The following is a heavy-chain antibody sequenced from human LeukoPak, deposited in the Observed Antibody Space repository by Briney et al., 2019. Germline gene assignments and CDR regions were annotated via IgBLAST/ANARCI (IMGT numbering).Heavy chain of an antibody. J-gene: IGHJ6*03. D-gene: IGHD3-9*01. CDR1: GFTFSSYS. V-gene: IGHV3-7*01. CDR3: ARGLRRDNYYYYYMDV. CDR2: IKQDGSEK. Sequence: GGSLRLSCAASGFTFSSYSMNWVRQAPGKGLEWVANIKQDGSEKYYVDSVKGRFTISRDNAKNSLYLQMNSLRAEDTAVYYCARGLRRDNYYYYYMDVWGKGTTVTVSS.